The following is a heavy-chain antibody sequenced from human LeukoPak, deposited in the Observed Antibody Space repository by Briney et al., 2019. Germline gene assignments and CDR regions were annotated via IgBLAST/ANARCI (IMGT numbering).Heavy chain of an antibody. Sequence: SETLSLTCTVSGGSISSYYWSWIRQPAGKGLEWIGRIYTSGSTNYNPSLKSRVTMSVDTSKNQFSLKLSSVTAADTAVYYCARDASYYDILTGYYRGFDYWGQGTLVTVSS. CDR2: IYTSGST. D-gene: IGHD3-9*01. CDR3: ARDASYYDILTGYYRGFDY. J-gene: IGHJ4*02. CDR1: GGSISSYY. V-gene: IGHV4-4*07.